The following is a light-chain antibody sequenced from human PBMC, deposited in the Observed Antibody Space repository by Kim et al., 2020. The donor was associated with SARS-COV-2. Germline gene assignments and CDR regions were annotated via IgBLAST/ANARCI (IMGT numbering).Light chain of an antibody. CDR3: QQYGSSRT. V-gene: IGKV3-20*01. CDR2: GAS. J-gene: IGKJ1*01. Sequence: LSPGERATLSCRASQSVSSSYLAWYQQKPGQAPRLLIYGASSRATGIPDRFSGSGSGTDFTLTIIRLEPEDFAVYYCQQYGSSRTFGQGTKVDIK. CDR1: QSVSSSY.